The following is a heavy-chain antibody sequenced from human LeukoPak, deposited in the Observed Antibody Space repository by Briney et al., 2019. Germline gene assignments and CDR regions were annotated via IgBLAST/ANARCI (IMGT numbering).Heavy chain of an antibody. CDR3: ARVMYYYDSSGYGDY. Sequence: GSLRLSCAASGFTFSSYWMHWVRQAPGKGLVWVSRINSDGSSTSYADSVKGRFTISRDNAKNTLYLQMNSLRAEDTAVYYCARVMYYYDSSGYGDYWGQGTLVTVSS. CDR2: INSDGSST. V-gene: IGHV3-74*01. D-gene: IGHD3-22*01. CDR1: GFTFSSYW. J-gene: IGHJ4*02.